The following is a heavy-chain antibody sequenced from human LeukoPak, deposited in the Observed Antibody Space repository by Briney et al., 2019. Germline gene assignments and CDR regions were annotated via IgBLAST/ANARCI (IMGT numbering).Heavy chain of an antibody. CDR2: INPNSGGT. J-gene: IGHJ4*02. D-gene: IGHD3-22*01. Sequence: GASVKVSCKASGYTFTAYYIHWVRQAPGQGLECMGCINPNSGGTNYAQKFQGRVTMTRDTSISTAYMELSRLRSDDTALYFCARRCDTSSYYTYYFDYWGQGTLVTVSS. CDR1: GYTFTAYY. V-gene: IGHV1-2*02. CDR3: ARRCDTSSYYTYYFDY.